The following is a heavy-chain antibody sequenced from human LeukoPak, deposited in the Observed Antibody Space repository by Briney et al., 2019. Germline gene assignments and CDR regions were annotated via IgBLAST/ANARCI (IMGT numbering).Heavy chain of an antibody. V-gene: IGHV4-59*12. CDR2: IYYSGSA. CDR3: AREGNNWYRALDY. D-gene: IGHD6-13*01. J-gene: IGHJ4*02. Sequence: SETLSLTCTVSGGSISSYYWSWIRQPPGKGLEWIGYIYYSGSANYNPSLQSRVTMSLDTSKSQFSLKLSSVTAADTAVYFCAREGNNWYRALDYWGQGSQVTVSS. CDR1: GGSISSYY.